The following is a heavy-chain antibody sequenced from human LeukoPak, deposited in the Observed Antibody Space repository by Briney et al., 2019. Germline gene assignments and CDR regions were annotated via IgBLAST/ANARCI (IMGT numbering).Heavy chain of an antibody. J-gene: IGHJ5*02. CDR2: IYYSGST. Sequence: SETLSLTCTVSGGSISSGGYYWSWIRQHPGKGLEWIGYIYYSGSTYYNPSLKSRVTISVDTSKNQFSLKLSSVTAADTAVYYCARELRGTNWFDPWGQGTLVTVSS. D-gene: IGHD1-1*01. CDR3: ARELRGTNWFDP. CDR1: GGSISSGGYY. V-gene: IGHV4-31*03.